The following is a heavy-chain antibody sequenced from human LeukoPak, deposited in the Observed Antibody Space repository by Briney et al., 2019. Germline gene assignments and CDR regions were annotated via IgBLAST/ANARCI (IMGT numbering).Heavy chain of an antibody. Sequence: GGALRLSCAASGFTFNRHWMAWVRQAPGKGLEWVANIKQDGSDQYYVGSVKGRFTISRDNAKNSLYLQMNSLRDEDTAVYYCASHWAYWGQGTLVTVSS. V-gene: IGHV3-7*02. D-gene: IGHD3-16*01. CDR1: GFTFNRHW. CDR3: ASHWAY. CDR2: IKQDGSDQ. J-gene: IGHJ4*02.